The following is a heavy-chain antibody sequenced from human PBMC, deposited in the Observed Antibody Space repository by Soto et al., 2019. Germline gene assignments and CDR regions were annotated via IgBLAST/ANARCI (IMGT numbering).Heavy chain of an antibody. J-gene: IGHJ5*02. V-gene: IGHV1-18*01. CDR1: GYTFTSYG. D-gene: IGHD3-3*01. CDR2: ISAYNGNT. CDR3: ARHPYAYYDFWSGYYRPWFDP. Sequence: ASLKVSCKASGYTFTSYGISWVRQAPGQGLEWMGWISAYNGNTNYAQKLQGRVTMTTDTSTSTAYMELRSLRSDDTAVYYCARHPYAYYDFWSGYYRPWFDPWGQGTLVTVSS.